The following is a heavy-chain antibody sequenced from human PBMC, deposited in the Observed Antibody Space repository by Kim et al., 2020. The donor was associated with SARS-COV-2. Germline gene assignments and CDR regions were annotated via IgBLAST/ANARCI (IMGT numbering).Heavy chain of an antibody. CDR3: AREQTAGFYNY. J-gene: IGHJ4*02. CDR1: GYIFTSYH. CDR2: INPSGGKT. D-gene: IGHD3-9*01. Sequence: ASVKVSCKASGYIFTSYHMHWVRQAPGQGLEWMGIINPSGGKTYYAQKLQGRITVTTDTSANTVYMQLSSLTSEDTAMYYFAREQTAGFYNYWGQGTLVTVSS. V-gene: IGHV1-46*04.